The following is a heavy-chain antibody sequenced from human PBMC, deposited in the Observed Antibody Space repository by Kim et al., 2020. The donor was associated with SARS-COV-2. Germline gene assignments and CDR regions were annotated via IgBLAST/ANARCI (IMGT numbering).Heavy chain of an antibody. CDR1: GYSFSSFD. Sequence: ASVKVSCKASGYSFSSFDIYWVRQAPGQGLEWMGWINAGNGNTKYSQKFQGRVTFTRDTSATTAYMEMRNLKSDDTALYYCARASFGKYHFDYWGQGTLVTASA. D-gene: IGHD3-10*01. CDR3: ARASFGKYHFDY. J-gene: IGHJ4*02. CDR2: INAGNGNT. V-gene: IGHV1-3*01.